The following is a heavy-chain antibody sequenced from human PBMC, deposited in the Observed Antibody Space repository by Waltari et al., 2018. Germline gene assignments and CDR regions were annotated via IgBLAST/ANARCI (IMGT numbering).Heavy chain of an antibody. CDR3: ASQLGVPGX. CDR1: GFTFGTYW. Sequence: EXXLVEXGGGLVXPGGSLTLSXAAPGFTFGTYWMYWVRKAPGKALVWVXLISNXGSITSYADSXKVRFTISRDNAQNTLYXQMNSLRAXDTAVXYCASQLGVPGXWGQGTLVTVSS. V-gene: IGHV3-74*01. CDR2: ISNXGSIT. J-gene: IGHJ4*02. D-gene: IGHD1-1*01.